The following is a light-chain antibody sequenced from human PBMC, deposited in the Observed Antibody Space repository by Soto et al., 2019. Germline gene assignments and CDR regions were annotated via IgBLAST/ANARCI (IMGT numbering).Light chain of an antibody. J-gene: IGKJ1*01. CDR3: QQYDNDRA. V-gene: IGKV1-5*01. CDR2: DAS. Sequence: DIQMTQSPSALSASVGDRATITCRASQSISNWLAWYQQRPGKAPKLLIVDASRVESGVPSRFRGSGSGTEFTLAISSLQPDDFATYYCQQYDNDRAFGQGSKVDIK. CDR1: QSISNW.